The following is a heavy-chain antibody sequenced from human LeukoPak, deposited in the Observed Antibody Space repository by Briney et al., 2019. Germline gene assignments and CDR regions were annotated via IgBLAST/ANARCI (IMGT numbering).Heavy chain of an antibody. CDR1: GYTFTSYG. CDR3: ARVFIAAADGGLKNWYFDL. Sequence: GASVKVSCKASGYTFTSYGISWVRQAPGQGLEWMGWISAYNGNTNYAQDLQGRVTMATDTSTSTAYMELRSLRSDGTAVYYCARVFIAAADGGLKNWYFDLWGRGTLVTVSS. D-gene: IGHD6-13*01. V-gene: IGHV1-18*01. CDR2: ISAYNGNT. J-gene: IGHJ2*01.